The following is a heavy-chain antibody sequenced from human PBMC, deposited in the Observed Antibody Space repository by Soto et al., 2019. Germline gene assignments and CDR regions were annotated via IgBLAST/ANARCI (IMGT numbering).Heavy chain of an antibody. D-gene: IGHD3-16*02. Sequence: ASVKVSCKASGYTFTSYGISWVRQAPGQGLEWMGWISAYNGNTNYAQKLQGRVTMTTDTSTSTAYMELRSLRSDDTAVYYCATTLISYDYIWGSYPHGFEYFDYWGQGTLVTVSS. CDR1: GYTFTSYG. J-gene: IGHJ4*02. CDR3: ATTLISYDYIWGSYPHGFEYFDY. V-gene: IGHV1-18*01. CDR2: ISAYNGNT.